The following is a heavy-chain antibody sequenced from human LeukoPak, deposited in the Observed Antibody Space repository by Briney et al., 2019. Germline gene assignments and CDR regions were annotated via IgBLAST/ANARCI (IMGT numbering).Heavy chain of an antibody. D-gene: IGHD4-17*01. CDR2: ISSSSSYI. CDR1: GFTFSSYS. Sequence: GGSLRLSCAASGFTFSSYSMNWVREAPGKGLEWVSSISSSSSYIYYADSVKGRFTISRDNAKNSLYLQMNSLRAEDTAVFYCATNDYGASDYWGQGTLVTVSS. CDR3: ATNDYGASDY. V-gene: IGHV3-21*01. J-gene: IGHJ4*02.